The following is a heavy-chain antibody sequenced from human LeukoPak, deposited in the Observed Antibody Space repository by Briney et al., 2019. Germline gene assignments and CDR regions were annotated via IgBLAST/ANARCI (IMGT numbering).Heavy chain of an antibody. D-gene: IGHD6-6*01. CDR3: ARHRSSSSFYFDY. CDR2: IYSSGST. CDR1: GGSISSYY. V-gene: IGHV4-4*09. Sequence: SETLSLTCTVSGGSISSYYWSWIRQPPGKGLDWIGYIYSSGSTNYNPSLKSRVTISVDTSKNQFSLKLSSVTAADTAVYYCARHRSSSSFYFDYWGQGTLITVSS. J-gene: IGHJ4*02.